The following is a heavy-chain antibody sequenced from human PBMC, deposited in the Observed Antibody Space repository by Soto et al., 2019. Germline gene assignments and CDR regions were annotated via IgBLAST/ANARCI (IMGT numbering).Heavy chain of an antibody. J-gene: IGHJ6*02. CDR3: ARGWSQLLLYYYYYYGMDV. D-gene: IGHD2-2*01. CDR2: IYYSGST. Sequence: PSETLCLTCTVSGGSISSGGYYWSWIRQHPGKGLEWIGYIYYSGSTYYNPSLKSRVTISVDTSKNQFSLKLSSVTAADTAVYYCARGWSQLLLYYYYYYGMDVWGQGTTVTVSS. V-gene: IGHV4-31*03. CDR1: GGSISSGGYY.